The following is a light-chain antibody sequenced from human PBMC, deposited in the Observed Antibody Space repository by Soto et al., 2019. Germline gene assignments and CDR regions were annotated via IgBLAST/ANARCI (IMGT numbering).Light chain of an antibody. CDR2: AAS. CDR1: QGICSY. V-gene: IGKV1-9*01. CDR3: QQLQSYPRT. J-gene: IGKJ1*01. Sequence: DIQLTQSPSFLSASVGDRVTITCRASQGICSYLAWYQQKPGKAPKVLIYAASTLESGVPSRFSGSGSGTEFTLTINSLQPEDFGSYFCQQLQSYPRTFGQGTKVEIK.